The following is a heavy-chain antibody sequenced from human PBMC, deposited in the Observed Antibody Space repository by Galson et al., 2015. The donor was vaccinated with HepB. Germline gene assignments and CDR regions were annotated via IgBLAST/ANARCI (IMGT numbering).Heavy chain of an antibody. CDR1: GFTFSSYA. CDR3: AKGHVWGGEDANYYYYYYIDV. Sequence: SLRLSCAASGFTFSSYAMSWVRQAPGKGLKWVSTISSSSGRTYYADSVKGRFTISRDNSKNTLSLQMNGLRAEDTAVYYCAKGHVWGGEDANYYYYYYIDVWGKGTTVTVSS. J-gene: IGHJ6*03. D-gene: IGHD3-16*01. V-gene: IGHV3-23*01. CDR2: ISSSSGRT.